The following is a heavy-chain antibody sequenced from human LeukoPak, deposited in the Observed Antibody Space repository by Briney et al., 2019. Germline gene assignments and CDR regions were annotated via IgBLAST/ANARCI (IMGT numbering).Heavy chain of an antibody. CDR1: GGSISTYY. Sequence: ASETLSLTCTVSGGSISTYYWSWIRQPPGKGLECLGFIFHTGTTNYNPSLKSRVTISVDTSKNQFSLKLSSVTAADTAVYYCARLPEDIVVVVAAKDAFDIWGQGTMVTVSS. V-gene: IGHV4-59*08. D-gene: IGHD2-15*01. CDR3: ARLPEDIVVVVAAKDAFDI. J-gene: IGHJ3*02. CDR2: IFHTGTT.